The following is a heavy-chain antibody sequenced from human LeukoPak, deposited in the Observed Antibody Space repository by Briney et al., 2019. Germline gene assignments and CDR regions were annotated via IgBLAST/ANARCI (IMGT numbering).Heavy chain of an antibody. J-gene: IGHJ6*03. CDR2: ISSSGSTI. CDR3: ARANYGSGSYRYYYYYYYMDV. CDR1: GFTFSDYY. D-gene: IGHD3-10*01. V-gene: IGHV3-11*04. Sequence: PGGSLRLSCAASGFTFSDYYMSWIRQAPGKGLEWVSYISSSGSTIYYADSVKGRFTISRDNAKNSLYLQMNSLRAEDTAVYYCARANYGSGSYRYYYYYYYMDVWGKGTTVTVSS.